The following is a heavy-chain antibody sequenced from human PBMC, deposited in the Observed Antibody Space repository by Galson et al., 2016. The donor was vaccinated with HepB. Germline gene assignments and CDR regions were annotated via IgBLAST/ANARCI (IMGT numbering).Heavy chain of an antibody. V-gene: IGHV4-59*01. J-gene: IGHJ4*02. Sequence: SETLSLTCTVSGGSITTYYWSWIRQPPGKGLEWLAYIYYTGSTNYNPSLKSRVTIAIVTSKNQFSLRLTSVTAADTAVYFCASHLHGSGSSSYFDYWGPGTLVTVSS. CDR2: IYYTGST. D-gene: IGHD3-10*01. CDR1: GGSITTYY. CDR3: ASHLHGSGSSSYFDY.